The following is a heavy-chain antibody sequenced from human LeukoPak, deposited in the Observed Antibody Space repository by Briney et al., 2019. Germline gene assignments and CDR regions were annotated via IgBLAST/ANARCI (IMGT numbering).Heavy chain of an antibody. V-gene: IGHV1-46*01. CDR1: GYTFTSYY. CDR2: INPSGGST. Sequence: GASVKVSCKASGYTFTSYYMHWVRQAPGQGLEWMGMINPSGGSTNYAQKFQGRVTVTRDTSTSTVYMELSSLRSEDTAVYFCARDRFSAGSSGYYYFDYWGQGALVTVSS. D-gene: IGHD3-22*01. J-gene: IGHJ4*02. CDR3: ARDRFSAGSSGYYYFDY.